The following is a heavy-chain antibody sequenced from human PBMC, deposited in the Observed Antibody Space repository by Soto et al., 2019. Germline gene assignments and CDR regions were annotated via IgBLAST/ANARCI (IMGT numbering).Heavy chain of an antibody. V-gene: IGHV1-46*03. CDR2: INPSGGST. D-gene: IGHD3-10*01. J-gene: IGHJ6*02. CDR3: ARCNTRYYYGSGSYRWGLHGMDV. CDR1: GYTITSYG. Sequence: ASVKVSCKASGYTITSYGISWVRQAPGQGLEWMGWINPSGGSTSYAQKFQGRVTMTRDTSTSTVYMELSSLRSEDTAVYYCARCNTRYYYGSGSYRWGLHGMDVWGQGTTVTVSS.